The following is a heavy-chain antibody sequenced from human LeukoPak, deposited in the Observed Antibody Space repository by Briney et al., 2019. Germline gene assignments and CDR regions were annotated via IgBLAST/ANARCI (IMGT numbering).Heavy chain of an antibody. CDR1: GFTFTGHS. Sequence: GRSLRLSCVASGFTFTGHSMHWVRQAPGKGLEWVAVVADDEKTIFYADSLKGRFTVSRDNSKNTLYLQMNSLRAEDTAVYYCARVSRGYSYGLYYYYYYMDVWGKGTTVTISS. CDR2: VADDEKTI. CDR3: ARVSRGYSYGLYYYYYYMDV. J-gene: IGHJ6*03. V-gene: IGHV3-30*14. D-gene: IGHD5-18*01.